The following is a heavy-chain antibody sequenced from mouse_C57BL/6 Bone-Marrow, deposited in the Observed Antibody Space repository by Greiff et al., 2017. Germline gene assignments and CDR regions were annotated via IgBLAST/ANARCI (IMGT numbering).Heavy chain of an antibody. CDR2: ILPGSGST. J-gene: IGHJ3*01. Sequence: QVQLQQSGAELMKPGASVKLSCKATGYTFTGYWIEWVKQRPGHGLEWIGEILPGSGSTNYNEKFKGKATFTADTSSNTAYMTLSSLTTEDSAIYYCARKGYYYGSSPFAYWGQGTLATVSA. D-gene: IGHD1-1*01. V-gene: IGHV1-9*01. CDR1: GYTFTGYW. CDR3: ARKGYYYGSSPFAY.